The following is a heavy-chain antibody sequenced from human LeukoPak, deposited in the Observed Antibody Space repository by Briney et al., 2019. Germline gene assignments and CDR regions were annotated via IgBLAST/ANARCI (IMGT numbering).Heavy chain of an antibody. D-gene: IGHD2-2*01. CDR1: GYSFTSYW. J-gene: IGHJ4*02. Sequence: GESLKISCKGSGYSFTSYWIGWVRQMPGKGLEWMGIIYPGDSDTRYSPSFQGQVTISADKSISTAYLQWSSLKASDTAMYYCASRKYCSSTSCYFTFDYWGRGTLVTVSS. CDR2: IYPGDSDT. V-gene: IGHV5-51*01. CDR3: ASRKYCSSTSCYFTFDY.